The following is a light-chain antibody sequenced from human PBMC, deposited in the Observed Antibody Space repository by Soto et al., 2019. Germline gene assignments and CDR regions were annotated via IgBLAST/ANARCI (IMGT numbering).Light chain of an antibody. J-gene: IGKJ1*01. CDR2: GAS. CDR3: HQRQSWPRT. V-gene: IGKV3-11*01. Sequence: EIILTQSPATLSLSPGERATLFCRASRNVNTNLAWYQQRPGQAPRLLIYGASTSATGVPARFSGSGSGTDFTLTISDVEPEDFAVYYCHQRQSWPRTFGQGTKVDIK. CDR1: RNVNTN.